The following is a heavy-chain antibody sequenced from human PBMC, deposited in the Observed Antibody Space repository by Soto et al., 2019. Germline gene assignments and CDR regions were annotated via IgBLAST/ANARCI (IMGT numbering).Heavy chain of an antibody. D-gene: IGHD1-20*01. CDR2: ISSSSSYI. V-gene: IGHV3-21*01. J-gene: IGHJ3*02. CDR3: ARDLDGITGTHAFDI. Sequence: GGSLRLSCAASGFTFSSYSMNWVRQAPRKGLEWVSSISSSSSYIYYADSVKGRFTISRDNAKNSLYLQMNSLRAEDTAVYYCARDLDGITGTHAFDIWGQGTMVTVSS. CDR1: GFTFSSYS.